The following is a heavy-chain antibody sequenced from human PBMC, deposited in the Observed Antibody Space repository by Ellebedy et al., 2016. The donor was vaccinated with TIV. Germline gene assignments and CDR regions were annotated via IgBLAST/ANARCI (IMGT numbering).Heavy chain of an antibody. J-gene: IGHJ4*02. Sequence: GESLKISCEASGFTFSSYAMNWVRQAPGKGLEWVSSISSTSSYIFYADSVKGRFTISRDNAKNSLYLQMKSLRAEDTAVYYCARDGRIAVAGTSDYWGQGILVTVSS. V-gene: IGHV3-21*01. CDR3: ARDGRIAVAGTSDY. CDR1: GFTFSSYA. CDR2: ISSTSSYI. D-gene: IGHD6-19*01.